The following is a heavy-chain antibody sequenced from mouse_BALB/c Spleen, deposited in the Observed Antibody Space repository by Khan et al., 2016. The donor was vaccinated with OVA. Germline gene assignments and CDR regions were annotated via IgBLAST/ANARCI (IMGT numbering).Heavy chain of an antibody. V-gene: IGHV2-2*02. CDR2: IWSAGST. CDR1: GFSLTNYS. Sequence: QVQLKESGPGLVQPSQSLSITCTVSGFSLTNYSVHWVRQSPGKGLEWLGVIWSAGSTDYNAAFISRLTIRKDNSRSQAFFQMNSLPPNDTAIYCGARSGDEYGGGALFAYGGQGTLVTVSA. J-gene: IGHJ3*01. CDR3: ARSGDEYGGGALFAY. D-gene: IGHD1-2*01.